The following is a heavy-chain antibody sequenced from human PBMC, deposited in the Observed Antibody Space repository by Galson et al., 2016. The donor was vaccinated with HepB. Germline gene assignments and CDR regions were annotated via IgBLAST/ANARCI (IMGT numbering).Heavy chain of an antibody. CDR1: GFTFSSYT. CDR2: ISGSGSFT. Sequence: SLRLSCAASGFTFSSYTMSWVRQAPGMGLEWVSSISGSGSFTYFADSVKGRFTISRDNSKNTLYLQMNSLRAEDTATYYRAKDPGRGSGWFFFDSWGQGTLVTVSS. V-gene: IGHV3-23*01. D-gene: IGHD6-19*01. J-gene: IGHJ4*02. CDR3: AKDPGRGSGWFFFDS.